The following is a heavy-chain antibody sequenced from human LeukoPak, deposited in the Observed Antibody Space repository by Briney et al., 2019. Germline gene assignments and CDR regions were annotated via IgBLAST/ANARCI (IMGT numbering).Heavy chain of an antibody. Sequence: GGSLRLSCAASGFTFSDYYMSWIRQAPGKGLEWVSYISSNGISIYYADSVKGRFTISRDNSKNTLYLQMNSLRAEDTAVYYCAKVSLWFGELPPNYDYWGQGTLVTVSS. D-gene: IGHD3-10*01. CDR2: ISSNGISI. CDR1: GFTFSDYY. V-gene: IGHV3-11*01. CDR3: AKVSLWFGELPPNYDY. J-gene: IGHJ4*02.